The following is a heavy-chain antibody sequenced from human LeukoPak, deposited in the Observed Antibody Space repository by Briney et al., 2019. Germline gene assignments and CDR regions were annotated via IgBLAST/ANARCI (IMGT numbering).Heavy chain of an antibody. Sequence: GASVKFSCKASGYTFTSYYMHWVRQAPGQGLEWMGIINPSGGSTSYAQKFQGRVTMTRDTSTSTVYMELSSLRSEDTAVNYCAGGRIEAAGRDAFDIWGQGTMVTVSS. V-gene: IGHV1-46*03. CDR1: GYTFTSYY. D-gene: IGHD6-13*01. CDR3: AGGRIEAAGRDAFDI. CDR2: INPSGGST. J-gene: IGHJ3*02.